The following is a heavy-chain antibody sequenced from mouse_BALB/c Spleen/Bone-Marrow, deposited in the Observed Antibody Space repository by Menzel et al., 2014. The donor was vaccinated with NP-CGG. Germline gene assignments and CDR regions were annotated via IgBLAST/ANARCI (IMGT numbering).Heavy chain of an antibody. Sequence: EVHLVESGGGLVKPGGSLKLSCAASGFTFSSYAMSWVRQSPEKRLEWVAEISSGGSYTYYPDTVTGRFTISRDNAKNTLYLEMSSLRSEDTAMYYCARDHYGYYTVDYWGQGTSVTVSS. V-gene: IGHV5-9-4*01. CDR1: GFTFSSYA. CDR2: ISSGGSYT. J-gene: IGHJ4*01. D-gene: IGHD1-2*01. CDR3: ARDHYGYYTVDY.